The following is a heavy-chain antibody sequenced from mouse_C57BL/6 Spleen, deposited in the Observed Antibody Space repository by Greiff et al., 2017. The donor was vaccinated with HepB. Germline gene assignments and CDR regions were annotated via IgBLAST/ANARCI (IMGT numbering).Heavy chain of an antibody. V-gene: IGHV1-85*01. Sequence: QVQLKQSGPELVKPGASVKLSCKASGYTFTSYDINWVKQRPGQGLEWIGWIYPRDGSTKYNEKFKGKATLTVDTSSSTAYMELHSLTSEDSAVYFCARKSSGWGYAMDYWGQGTSVTVSS. CDR2: IYPRDGST. D-gene: IGHD3-2*02. CDR3: ARKSSGWGYAMDY. CDR1: GYTFTSYD. J-gene: IGHJ4*01.